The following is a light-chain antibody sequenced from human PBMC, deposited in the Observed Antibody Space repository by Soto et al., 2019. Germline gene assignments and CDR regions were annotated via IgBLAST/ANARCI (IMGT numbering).Light chain of an antibody. CDR2: TNN. Sequence: QSVLTQPPSASGTPGQRVTTSCSGSSSNIGSNTVSWYQQLPGTAPKLLIYTNNQRPSGVPDRFSGSKSGTSASLAISGLQSEDEADYYCAAWDDSLNGVVFGGGTKVTVL. CDR3: AAWDDSLNGVV. J-gene: IGLJ2*01. V-gene: IGLV1-44*01. CDR1: SSNIGSNT.